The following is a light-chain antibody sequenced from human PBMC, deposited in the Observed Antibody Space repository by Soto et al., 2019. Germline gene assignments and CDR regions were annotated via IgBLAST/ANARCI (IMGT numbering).Light chain of an antibody. V-gene: IGKV3-15*01. CDR1: QNIRNN. CDR3: HQYNNWPPWT. CDR2: GAS. J-gene: IGKJ1*01. Sequence: EVVMTQSPASLSVSPGERATLSCRASQNIRNNLAWYQQKPGQSPRLLISGASTREAGIPGRFSGSGSGTEFTLIISSLQSEDFAIYYCHQYNNWPPWTFGQGTKVELK.